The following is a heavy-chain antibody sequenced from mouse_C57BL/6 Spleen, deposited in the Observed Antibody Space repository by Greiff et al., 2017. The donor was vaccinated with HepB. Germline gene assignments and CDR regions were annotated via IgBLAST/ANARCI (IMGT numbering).Heavy chain of an antibody. CDR1: GCTFTEYT. Sequence: GAGVVEPGWGGGGCGKSSGCTFTEYTIHWVSQRSGQGLEWIGWFYPGSGSIKYNEKFKDKATLTADKSSSTVYMELSRLTSEDSAVYFCARHEDSPYYSYYFDYWGQGTTLTVSS. CDR3: ARHEDSPYYSYYFDY. D-gene: IGHD1-1*01. V-gene: IGHV1-62-2*01. CDR2: FYPGSGSI. J-gene: IGHJ2*01.